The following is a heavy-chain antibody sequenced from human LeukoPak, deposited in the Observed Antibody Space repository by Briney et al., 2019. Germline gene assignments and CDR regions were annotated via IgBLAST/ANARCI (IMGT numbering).Heavy chain of an antibody. CDR2: IYYRGST. CDR3: AREGYYGSGSYSPTDY. Sequence: SETLSLTCTVSGGSISSGDYYWSWLRQPPGKGLEWIGYIYYRGSTYYNPSLKSRVTISVDTSKNQFSLKLSSVTAADTAVYYCAREGYYGSGSYSPTDYWGQGTLVTVSS. V-gene: IGHV4-30-4*01. CDR1: GGSISSGDYY. D-gene: IGHD3-10*01. J-gene: IGHJ4*02.